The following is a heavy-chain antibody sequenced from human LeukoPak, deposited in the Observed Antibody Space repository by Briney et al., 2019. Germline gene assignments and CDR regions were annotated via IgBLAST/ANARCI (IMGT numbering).Heavy chain of an antibody. Sequence: PGGSLRLSCAASGFTFSSYAMHWVRQAPGKGLEWVAVISYDGSNKYYADSVKGRFTISRDNSKNTLYLQMNSLRAEDTAVYYCAREDDIVAPGSAFDIWGQGTMVTVSS. D-gene: IGHD5-12*01. V-gene: IGHV3-30*04. CDR1: GFTFSSYA. CDR2: ISYDGSNK. J-gene: IGHJ3*02. CDR3: AREDDIVAPGSAFDI.